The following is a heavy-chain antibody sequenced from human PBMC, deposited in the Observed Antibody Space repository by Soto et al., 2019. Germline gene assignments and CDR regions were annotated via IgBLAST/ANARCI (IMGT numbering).Heavy chain of an antibody. J-gene: IGHJ3*01. V-gene: IGHV3-48*01. CDR3: ARDQLYYNDISGRPLNAFDV. CDR2: IGLGSSTK. CDR1: GFTFRNYG. Sequence: GGSLRLSCAASGFTFRNYGRNWVRQAPGKGLEWVSYIGLGSSTKYYADSVEGRFTISRDNAKNSLYLQMNSLRAEDTAVYYCARDQLYYNDISGRPLNAFDVWGQGTMVTVSS. D-gene: IGHD3-22*01.